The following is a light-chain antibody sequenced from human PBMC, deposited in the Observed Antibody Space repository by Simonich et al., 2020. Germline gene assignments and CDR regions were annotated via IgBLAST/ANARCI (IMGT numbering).Light chain of an antibody. Sequence: DIVMTQSPDSLALSLGERATINRKSSQSVLYSSNNKNYLAWYQQKPGQPPKLLIYWASTRESGVPDRFSGSGSGTDFTLTISSLQAEDVAVYYCQQYYSTPPTFGGGTKVEIK. CDR3: QQYYSTPPT. CDR1: QSVLYSSNNKNY. V-gene: IGKV4-1*01. J-gene: IGKJ4*01. CDR2: WAS.